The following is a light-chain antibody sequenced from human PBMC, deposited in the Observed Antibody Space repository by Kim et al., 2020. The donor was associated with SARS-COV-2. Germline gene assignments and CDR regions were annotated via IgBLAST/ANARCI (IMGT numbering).Light chain of an antibody. CDR3: QKYNDYPFT. J-gene: IGKJ4*01. V-gene: IGKV1-5*03. CDR1: QNIKSW. Sequence: DIQMTQSPSTLSASVGDRVTITCRASQNIKSWVAWYHQKPGKAPNLLIFNTSRLENGVPSRFSGSGSGTESTLTISSLQPDDFATYYCQKYNDYPFTFGGGTKVDIK. CDR2: NTS.